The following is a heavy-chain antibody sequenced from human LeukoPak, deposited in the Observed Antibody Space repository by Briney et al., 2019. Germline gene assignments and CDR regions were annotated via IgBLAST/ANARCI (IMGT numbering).Heavy chain of an antibody. CDR1: GGSFSGYY. V-gene: IGHV4-34*01. CDR3: ARRVVVVAATPPRIYYYYGMDV. D-gene: IGHD2-15*01. J-gene: IGHJ6*04. Sequence: SETLSLTCAVYGGSFSGYYWSWIRQPPGKGLEWIGEINHSGSTNYNPSLKSRVTISVDTSKNQFSLKLSSVTAADTAVYYCARRVVVVAATPPRIYYYYGMDVWGKGTTVTVPS. CDR2: INHSGST.